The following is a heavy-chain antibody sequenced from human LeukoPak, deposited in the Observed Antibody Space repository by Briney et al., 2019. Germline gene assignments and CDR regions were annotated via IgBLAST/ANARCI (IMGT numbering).Heavy chain of an antibody. CDR3: ARDHRDTAMPFDY. Sequence: GGSLRLSCAASGFSFSSYNMNWVRQAPGKGLEWVSSISSSSSYIYYADSVKGRFTISRDNAKNSLYLQMNSLRAEDTAVYYCARDHRDTAMPFDYWGQGTLVTVSS. D-gene: IGHD5-18*01. J-gene: IGHJ4*02. CDR2: ISSSSSYI. V-gene: IGHV3-21*01. CDR1: GFSFSSYN.